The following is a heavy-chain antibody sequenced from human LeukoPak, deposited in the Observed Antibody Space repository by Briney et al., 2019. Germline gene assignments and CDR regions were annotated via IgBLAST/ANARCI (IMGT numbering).Heavy chain of an antibody. Sequence: ASVKVSCKASGYTFARFGITWVRQAPGQGLEWMGWISPDIGNTTSAQQFQGRVILTTDTLTSTAYMDLRSLGSDDTAVYYCARRDSNTAFDYWGQGTQVSVSS. CDR1: GYTFARFG. J-gene: IGHJ4*02. V-gene: IGHV1-18*01. D-gene: IGHD5-18*01. CDR2: ISPDIGNT. CDR3: ARRDSNTAFDY.